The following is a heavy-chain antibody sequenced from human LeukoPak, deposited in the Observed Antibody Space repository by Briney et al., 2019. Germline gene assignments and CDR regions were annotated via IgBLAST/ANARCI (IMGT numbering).Heavy chain of an antibody. V-gene: IGHV3-30*18. Sequence: PGGSLRLSCAASGFTFSSYGMHWVRQAPGNGLEWVAVISYDGSNKYYADSVKGRFTISRDNSKNTLYLQMNSLRAEDTAVYYCAKSPVDIRYSDWSALDYWGQGTLVTVSS. CDR3: AKSPVDIRYSDWSALDY. CDR2: ISYDGSNK. CDR1: GFTFSSYG. J-gene: IGHJ4*02. D-gene: IGHD3-9*01.